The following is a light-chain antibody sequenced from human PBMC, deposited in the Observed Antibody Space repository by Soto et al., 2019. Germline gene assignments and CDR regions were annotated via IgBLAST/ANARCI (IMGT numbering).Light chain of an antibody. J-gene: IGLJ2*01. CDR3: QVWDSSTVV. Sequence: SYELTQPLSVSVALGQTARITCGGKNIGRKKGHRYQQKPGQAPVLGIYRDSNRPSGIPERFSGSNSGNTATLTISRAQAGDEADYYCQVWDSSTVVFGGGTKLTVL. CDR2: RDS. CDR1: NIGRKK. V-gene: IGLV3-9*01.